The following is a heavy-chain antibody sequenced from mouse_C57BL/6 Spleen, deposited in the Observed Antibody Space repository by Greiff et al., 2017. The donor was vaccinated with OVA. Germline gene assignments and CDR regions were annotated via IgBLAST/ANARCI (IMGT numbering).Heavy chain of an antibody. V-gene: IGHV8-8*01. Sequence: QVTLKVSGPGILQPSQTLSLTCSFSGFSLSTFGMGVGWIRQPSGKGLEWLAHIWWDDDKYYNPALKRRHTISKETPKNQVFLQFANVYTAYTATYYSARIAYGYDEFDYWGPGTTLTVSS. CDR2: IWWDDDK. J-gene: IGHJ2*01. CDR3: ARIAYGYDEFDY. CDR1: GFSLSTFGMG. D-gene: IGHD2-2*01.